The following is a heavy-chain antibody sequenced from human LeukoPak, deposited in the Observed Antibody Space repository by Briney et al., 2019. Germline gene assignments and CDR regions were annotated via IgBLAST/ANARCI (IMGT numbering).Heavy chain of an antibody. V-gene: IGHV4-4*07. J-gene: IGHJ6*03. Sequence: SETLSLTCTVSGGSISNYYWSWIRQPAGKGLEWIGRIYTSGSTNYNPSLKSRVTISVDTSKNQFSLKLSSVTAADTAVYYCARGVADNYYYYYMDVWGKGTTVTISS. D-gene: IGHD6-19*01. CDR1: GGSISNYY. CDR2: IYTSGST. CDR3: ARGVADNYYYYYMDV.